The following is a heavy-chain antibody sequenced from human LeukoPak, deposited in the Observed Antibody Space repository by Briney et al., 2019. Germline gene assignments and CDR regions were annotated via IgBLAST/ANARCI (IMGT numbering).Heavy chain of an antibody. CDR1: GFTFSDYY. V-gene: IGHV3-11*01. CDR3: ARDSDYYYYGMDV. J-gene: IGHJ6*02. CDR2: ISSGGSTI. Sequence: GGSLRLSCAASGFTFSDYYMSWIRQAPGKGLEWVSYISSGGSTIYYADSVKGRFTISRDNAKNSLYLQMNSLRAEDTAVYYCARDSDYYYYGMDVWGQGTTVTVSS.